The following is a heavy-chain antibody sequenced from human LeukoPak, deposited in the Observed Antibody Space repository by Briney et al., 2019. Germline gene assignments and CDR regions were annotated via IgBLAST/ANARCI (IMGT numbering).Heavy chain of an antibody. CDR2: FYYSGSP. V-gene: IGHV4-59*11. D-gene: IGHD3-3*01. Sequence: SETLSLTCTVSGGSISSHYWSWIRQPPGKGLEWNGYFYYSGSPNYNPSLKSRVTISVDTYKNQFSLKLSSVTAADTAVYYCARVRYRGTIFGVVTPYYFDYWGQGTLVTVSS. J-gene: IGHJ4*02. CDR1: GGSISSHY. CDR3: ARVRYRGTIFGVVTPYYFDY.